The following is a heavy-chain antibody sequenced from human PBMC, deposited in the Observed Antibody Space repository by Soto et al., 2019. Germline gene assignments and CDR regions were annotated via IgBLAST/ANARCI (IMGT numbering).Heavy chain of an antibody. D-gene: IGHD6-19*01. Sequence: QITLKESGPPLVKPTQTLTLTCTFSGFSLTTRAVGVGWIRQPPGKALEWLALIYWDDDNQYSPSLRNRLTLTKDTSKNQVVLTMTNMDPVDTATYYCAHGSGWLFDYWGQGTLVTGSS. V-gene: IGHV2-5*02. CDR1: GFSLTTRAVG. CDR2: IYWDDDN. J-gene: IGHJ4*02. CDR3: AHGSGWLFDY.